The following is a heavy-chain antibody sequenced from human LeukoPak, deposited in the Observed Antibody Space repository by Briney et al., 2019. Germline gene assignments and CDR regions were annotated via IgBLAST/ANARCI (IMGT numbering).Heavy chain of an antibody. V-gene: IGHV4-4*07. CDR1: GGSISSYY. CDR2: IYTSGST. CDR3: ARDLCSGGSCVFDP. Sequence: KPSETLSLTCTVSGGSISSYYWSWIRQPAGKGLEWIGRIYTSGSTNYNPSLKSRVTMSVDTSKNQFSLKLSSVTAADTAVYYCARDLCSGGSCVFDPWGQGTLVTVSS. D-gene: IGHD2-15*01. J-gene: IGHJ5*02.